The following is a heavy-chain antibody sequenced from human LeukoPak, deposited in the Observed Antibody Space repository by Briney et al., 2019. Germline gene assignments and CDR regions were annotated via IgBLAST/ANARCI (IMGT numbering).Heavy chain of an antibody. Sequence: GGSLRLPCAPSGFTFSDYYMSWIRQAPGKGLEWVSYISNSGSTIYYADSVKGRFTISRDNAKNSLYLQMNSLRAEDTAVYYCARDRRGWWDKIDYWGQGTLVTVSS. J-gene: IGHJ4*02. CDR1: GFTFSDYY. CDR3: ARDRRGWWDKIDY. D-gene: IGHD6-19*01. V-gene: IGHV3-11*04. CDR2: ISNSGSTI.